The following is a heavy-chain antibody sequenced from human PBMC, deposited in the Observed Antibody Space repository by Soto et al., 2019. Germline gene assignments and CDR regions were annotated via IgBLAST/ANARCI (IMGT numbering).Heavy chain of an antibody. Sequence: SETLSLTCTFSGGSIRSYYWSLIRQPPGKGLEWIGCIYYSGSTNYNPSLKSRVTISVDTSKNQFSLKLSSVTAADTAVYYCARDTTSPTGGYYFDYWGQGTLVTVSS. CDR1: GGSIRSYY. J-gene: IGHJ4*02. V-gene: IGHV4-59*01. CDR3: ARDTTSPTGGYYFDY. CDR2: IYYSGST. D-gene: IGHD2-2*01.